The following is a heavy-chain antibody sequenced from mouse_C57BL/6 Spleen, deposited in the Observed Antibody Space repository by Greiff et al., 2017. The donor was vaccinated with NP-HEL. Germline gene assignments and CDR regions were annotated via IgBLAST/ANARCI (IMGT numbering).Heavy chain of an antibody. CDR2: ISYDGSN. V-gene: IGHV3-6*01. CDR3: ARDPSMDY. Sequence: LQQSGPGFVKPSQPLSLTCPVIGYSITSGYYWNWIRQLPGNKLEWMGYISYDGSNNDNPSLKNRISITRDTSKNQFFLKLNSVTTEDTATYYCARDPSMDYWGQGTSVTVSS. J-gene: IGHJ4*01. CDR1: GYSITSGYY.